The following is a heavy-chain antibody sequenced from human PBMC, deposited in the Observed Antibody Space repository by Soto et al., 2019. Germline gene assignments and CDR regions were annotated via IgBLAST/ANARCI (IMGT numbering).Heavy chain of an antibody. V-gene: IGHV4-39*01. Sequence: SETLSLTCTVSGGSISSSSYYWGWIRQPPGKGLEWIGSIYYSGSTYYNPSLKSRVTISVDTTKNQFSLKLSSVTAADTAVYYCARPLAGRAYYYYYGMDVWGQGTTVTVSS. D-gene: IGHD1-1*01. CDR2: IYYSGST. CDR1: GGSISSSSYY. J-gene: IGHJ6*02. CDR3: ARPLAGRAYYYYYGMDV.